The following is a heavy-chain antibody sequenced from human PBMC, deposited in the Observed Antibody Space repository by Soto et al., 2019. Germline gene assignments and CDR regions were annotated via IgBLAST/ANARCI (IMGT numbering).Heavy chain of an antibody. J-gene: IGHJ4*02. Sequence: GGSLRLSCAASGFTFSSYSMNWVRQAPGKGLEWVSSISSSSSYIYYADSVKGRFTISRDNAKNSLYLQMNSLRAEDTAVYYCAREAYYYGSGSPPTGSDYWGQGTLVTVSS. CDR2: ISSSSSYI. V-gene: IGHV3-21*01. D-gene: IGHD3-10*01. CDR3: AREAYYYGSGSPPTGSDY. CDR1: GFTFSSYS.